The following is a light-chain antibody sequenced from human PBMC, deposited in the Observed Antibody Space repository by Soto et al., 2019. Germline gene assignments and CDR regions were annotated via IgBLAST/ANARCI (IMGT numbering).Light chain of an antibody. CDR3: QQYGSSAIT. V-gene: IGKV3-20*01. J-gene: IGKJ5*01. CDR1: PSVSSSY. CDR2: GAS. Sequence: IMLTQSPGTPSLSPGERATLSCRASPSVSSSYLAWYQQKPGQAPRLLIYGASSRATGIPDRFSGSGSGTDFTLTISRLEPEDFAVYYCQQYGSSAITFGQGTRLEIK.